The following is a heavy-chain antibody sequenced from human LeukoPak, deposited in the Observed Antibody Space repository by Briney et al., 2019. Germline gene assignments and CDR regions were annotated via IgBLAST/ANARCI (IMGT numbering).Heavy chain of an antibody. CDR2: ISYSGGST. J-gene: IGHJ4*02. CDR3: AKRCGGSSRTFDY. Sequence: GGSLRLSCAASGFTFNSYTMAWVRQAPGKGLEWVSSISYSGGSTYFADSVKGRFTISRDNSKNTLYLQMNSLRAEDTAVYFCAKRCGGSSRTFDYWGQGTLVTVSS. D-gene: IGHD2-15*01. V-gene: IGHV3-23*01. CDR1: GFTFNSYT.